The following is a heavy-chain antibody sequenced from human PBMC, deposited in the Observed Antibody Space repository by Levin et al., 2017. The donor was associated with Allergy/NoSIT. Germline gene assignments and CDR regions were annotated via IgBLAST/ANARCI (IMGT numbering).Heavy chain of an antibody. CDR3: AAGDLSTTVPSYYYMDV. CDR2: IVVGSGKT. V-gene: IGHV1-58*01. Sequence: ASVKVSCKASGFTFTNSAVQWVRQARGQRLEWIGWIVVGSGKTKNAQKFQERVAITRDMSTSTAYMELSRLRVEDTAVYYCAAGDLSTTVPSYYYMDVWGKGTTVTVSS. J-gene: IGHJ6*03. D-gene: IGHD4-11*01. CDR1: GFTFTNSA.